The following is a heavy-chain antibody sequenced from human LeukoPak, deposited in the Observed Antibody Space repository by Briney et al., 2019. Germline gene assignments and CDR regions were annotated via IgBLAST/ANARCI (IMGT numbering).Heavy chain of an antibody. D-gene: IGHD6-13*01. CDR1: GFTFSSYA. CDR2: ISGSGGST. V-gene: IGHV3-23*01. CDR3: AKDIAAALYYFDY. Sequence: GGSLRLSCAASGFTFSSYAMSWVRQAPGKGLEWVSAISGSGGSTYYADSVKGRFTISRDNSKNTLYLQMNSLGAEDTAVYYCAKDIAAALYYFDYWGQGTLVTVSS. J-gene: IGHJ4*02.